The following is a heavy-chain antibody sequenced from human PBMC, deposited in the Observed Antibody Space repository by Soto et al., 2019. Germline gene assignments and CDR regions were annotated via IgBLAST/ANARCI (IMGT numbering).Heavy chain of an antibody. D-gene: IGHD2-15*01. V-gene: IGHV4-59*12. CDR3: AREFPQVVAATHFDY. Sequence: SETLSLTCTVSGGSISSYYWSWIRQPPGKGLEWIGYIYYSGSTSYNPSVKGRFTISRDNSKNTLYLQMNSLRAEDTAVYYCAREFPQVVAATHFDYWGQGTLVTVSS. CDR2: IYYSGST. J-gene: IGHJ4*02. CDR1: GGSISSYY.